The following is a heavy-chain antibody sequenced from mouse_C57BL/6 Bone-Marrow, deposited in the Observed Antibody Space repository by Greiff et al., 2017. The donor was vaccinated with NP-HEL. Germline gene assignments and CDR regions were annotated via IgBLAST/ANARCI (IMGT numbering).Heavy chain of an antibody. Sequence: VQLQQSGAELVKPGASVKLSCKASGYTFTSYWMHWVKQRPGRGLEWIGRIDPNSGGTKYNEKFKSKAPLTVDKPSSPDYMQLRSLTSADSAVYCCARGGLRLPFAYWGQGTLVAVSA. CDR3: ARGGLRLPFAY. CDR1: GYTFTSYW. V-gene: IGHV1-72*01. J-gene: IGHJ3*01. CDR2: IDPNSGGT. D-gene: IGHD3-2*02.